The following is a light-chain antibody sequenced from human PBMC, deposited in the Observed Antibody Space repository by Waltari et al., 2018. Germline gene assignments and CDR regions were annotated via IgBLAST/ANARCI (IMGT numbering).Light chain of an antibody. V-gene: IGKV1-5*03. CDR2: KAS. CDR1: QSINTW. J-gene: IGKJ4*01. Sequence: DIQMTQSPSTLSASVRYRITSTCQASQSINTWLAWYQQKPGKAPKLLIFKASSLQRELPSRFSGSVFGTEFTLTISSLQTYDSATYYCHRYSGYPPTFGGGTKVEIK. CDR3: HRYSGYPPT.